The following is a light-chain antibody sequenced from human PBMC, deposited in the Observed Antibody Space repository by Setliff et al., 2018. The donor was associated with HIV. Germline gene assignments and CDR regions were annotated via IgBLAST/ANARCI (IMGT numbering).Light chain of an antibody. J-gene: IGLJ1*01. CDR1: SSDVGGYKY. V-gene: IGLV2-14*03. CDR2: DVN. Sequence: QSALTQPASVSGSPGQSTTISCTGTSSDVGGYKYVSWYQQHPGKAPKLIIYDVNNRPSGVSNRISGSKSGNTASLTISGLQAEDEADYYCSSYTSSTPLYVFGTGTKGTVL. CDR3: SSYTSSTPLYV.